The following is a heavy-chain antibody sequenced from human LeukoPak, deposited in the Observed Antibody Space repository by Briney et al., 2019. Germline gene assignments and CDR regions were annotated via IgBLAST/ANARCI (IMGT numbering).Heavy chain of an antibody. CDR3: TIGPRQKRGLSTY. CDR2: ISGNGGTA. J-gene: IGHJ4*02. V-gene: IGHV3-23*01. D-gene: IGHD3/OR15-3a*01. Sequence: GGSLRLSCVASGFTLSSSEMSWVRQAPGKGLEWVSGISGNGGTAYYTDSVKGRFTISRDNSKNTLYLQVDTLRAEDTALYYCTIGPRQKRGLSTYWGQGTLVIVSS. CDR1: GFTLSSSE.